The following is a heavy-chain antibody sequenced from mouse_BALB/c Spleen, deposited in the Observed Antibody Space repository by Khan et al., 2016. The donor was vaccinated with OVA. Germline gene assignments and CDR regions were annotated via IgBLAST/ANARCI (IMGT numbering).Heavy chain of an antibody. CDR2: IWAGGST. CDR3: ARNREPDDFDY. V-gene: IGHV2-9*02. J-gene: IGHJ2*01. Sequence: VQLQESGPGLVAPSQSLSITCTVSGFSLTSHGVHWVRQPPGKGLEWLGVIWAGGSTHYNSALMSRLSISKDSYKSKVLLKMNRLQTDDTAMYYCARNREPDDFDYWGQGTTLTVSS. CDR1: GFSLTSHG.